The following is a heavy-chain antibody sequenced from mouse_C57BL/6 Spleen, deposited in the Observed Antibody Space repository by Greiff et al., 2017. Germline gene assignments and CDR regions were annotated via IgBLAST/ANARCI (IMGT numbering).Heavy chain of an antibody. D-gene: IGHD2-9*01. V-gene: IGHV14-1*01. CDR2: IDPEDGAT. J-gene: IGHJ4*01. CDR3: TTTYYGNDRAMDC. CDR1: GFNFKDYY. Sequence: EVQLQQSGAELVRPGASVKLSCTASGFNFKDYYMHWVKQRPEQGLEWIGRIDPEDGATEYAPKFQGKANMTADTPSNTAYLQLSSLTTEDTAVYYCTTTYYGNDRAMDCWGQGTSVTVSS.